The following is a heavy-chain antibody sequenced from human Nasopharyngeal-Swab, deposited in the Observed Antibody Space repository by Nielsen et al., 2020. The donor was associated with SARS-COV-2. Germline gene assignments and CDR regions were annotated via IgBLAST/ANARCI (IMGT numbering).Heavy chain of an antibody. J-gene: IGHJ3*02. Sequence: ASVKVSCKASGGTFSSYGISWVRQAPGQGLEWMGWISAYNGNTNYAQKLQGRVTMTTDTSTSTAYMELRSLRSDDTAVYYCARESLERPHAFDIWGQGTMVTVSS. CDR2: ISAYNGNT. CDR3: ARESLERPHAFDI. D-gene: IGHD1-1*01. V-gene: IGHV1-18*01. CDR1: GGTFSSYG.